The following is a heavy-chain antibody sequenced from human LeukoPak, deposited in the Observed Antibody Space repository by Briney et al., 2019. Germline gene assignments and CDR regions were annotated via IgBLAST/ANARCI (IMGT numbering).Heavy chain of an antibody. D-gene: IGHD3-22*01. J-gene: IGHJ5*01. CDR1: GYTFNTYG. CDR2: ITPYNGDT. CDR3: ARDKAFLGYYDTSGYFQQWFDS. Sequence: ASVKVSCKASGYTFNTYGITWVRQAPGQGLEWMGWITPYNGDTHYAQKFQDRVTMTTDTSTSTAYMDLRSLGFDDTAVYYCARDKAFLGYYDTSGYFQQWFDSWGQGTLVTVSS. V-gene: IGHV1-18*04.